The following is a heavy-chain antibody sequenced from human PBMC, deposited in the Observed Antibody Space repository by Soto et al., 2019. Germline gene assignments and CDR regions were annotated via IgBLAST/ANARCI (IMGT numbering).Heavy chain of an antibody. CDR1: GFTFSSYA. CDR3: ATDGRYYDSSGYHAGDY. J-gene: IGHJ4*02. Sequence: PGGSLRLSCAASGFTFSSYAMSWVRQAPGKGLEWVSAISGSGGSTYYADSVKGRFTISRDNSKNTLYLQMNSLRAEDTAVYYCATDGRYYDSSGYHAGDYWGQGTMVTVSS. CDR2: ISGSGGST. V-gene: IGHV3-23*01. D-gene: IGHD3-22*01.